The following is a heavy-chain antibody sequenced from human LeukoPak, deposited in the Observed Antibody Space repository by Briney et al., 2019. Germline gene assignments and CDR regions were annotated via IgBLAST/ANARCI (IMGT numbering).Heavy chain of an antibody. D-gene: IGHD3-10*01. Sequence: ASVKVSCKASGGTFSSYAISWVRQAPGQGLEWMGGIIPIFGTANYAQKFQGRVTITTDESTSTAYMELSSLRSEDTAVYYCARGPTLWFGELSFFDYWGQGTLVTVSS. V-gene: IGHV1-69*05. CDR1: GGTFSSYA. CDR2: IIPIFGTA. CDR3: ARGPTLWFGELSFFDY. J-gene: IGHJ4*02.